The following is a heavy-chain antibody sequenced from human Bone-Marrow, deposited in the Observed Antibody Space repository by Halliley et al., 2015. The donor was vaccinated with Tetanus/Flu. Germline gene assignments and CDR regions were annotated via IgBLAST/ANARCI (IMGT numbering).Heavy chain of an antibody. V-gene: IGHV3-74*01. D-gene: IGHD2-2*01. Sequence: WVSRINGDGSSASYADSVKGRFTISRDNAENTLYLQMNSLREEDTAVYYCAIIQHIPQPSDYWGQGTLVTVSS. CDR2: INGDGSSA. CDR3: AIIQHIPQPSDY. J-gene: IGHJ4*02.